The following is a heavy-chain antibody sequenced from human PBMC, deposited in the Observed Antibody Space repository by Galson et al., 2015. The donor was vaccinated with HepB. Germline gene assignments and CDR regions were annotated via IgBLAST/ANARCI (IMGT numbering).Heavy chain of an antibody. Sequence: SLRLSCAASGFTFDDYAMHWVRQAPGKGLEWVSGISWNSGSIGYADSVKGRFTISRDNAKNSLYLQMNSLRAEDTALYYCAKDRGEVRYSYGYYYGMDVWGQGTTVTVSS. CDR1: GFTFDDYA. CDR3: AKDRGEVRYSYGYYYGMDV. V-gene: IGHV3-9*01. CDR2: ISWNSGSI. D-gene: IGHD5-18*01. J-gene: IGHJ6*02.